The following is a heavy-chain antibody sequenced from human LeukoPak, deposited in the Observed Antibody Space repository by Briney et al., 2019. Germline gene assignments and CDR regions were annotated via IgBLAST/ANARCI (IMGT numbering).Heavy chain of an antibody. Sequence: GESLKISCTASGYSFTNYWIGWVRQMPGKGLAWMGIIDPSDSETRYTPSFQGQVTISAGKSPSTAYLQWNRLKASDTAMYYCARQTAMGRSGDYWGEGTLVIVSS. J-gene: IGHJ4*02. D-gene: IGHD5-18*01. CDR2: IDPSDSET. CDR3: ARQTAMGRSGDY. V-gene: IGHV5-51*01. CDR1: GYSFTNYW.